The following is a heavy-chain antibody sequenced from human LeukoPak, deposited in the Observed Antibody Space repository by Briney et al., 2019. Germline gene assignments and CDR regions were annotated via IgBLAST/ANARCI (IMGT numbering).Heavy chain of an antibody. CDR3: AKGGEATMRDGYNYYYYYMEV. CDR1: GSTFSNYA. D-gene: IGHD5-24*01. J-gene: IGHJ6*03. Sequence: GGSLRLSCAASGSTFSNYAMSWVRQAPGKGLEWVSAISGSGGRTYYGDSVKGRFTISRDNSKNTFYLQMNSLRADDTAVYYCAKGGEATMRDGYNYYYYYMEVWGKGTTVTVSS. V-gene: IGHV3-23*01. CDR2: ISGSGGRT.